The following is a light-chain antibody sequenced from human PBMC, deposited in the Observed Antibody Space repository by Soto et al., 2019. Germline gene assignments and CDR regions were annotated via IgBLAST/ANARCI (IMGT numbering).Light chain of an antibody. Sequence: EVVMTQSPATLSVSPGEGATLYCRASQSIRSNLAWYQKKPGQSHRLLIYGASTRATAVPARFSGSGSGTEFTLTISSLQSEDFAVYYCQQYDSWPLTFGGGTQVEIK. J-gene: IGKJ4*01. CDR1: QSIRSN. CDR2: GAS. CDR3: QQYDSWPLT. V-gene: IGKV3-15*01.